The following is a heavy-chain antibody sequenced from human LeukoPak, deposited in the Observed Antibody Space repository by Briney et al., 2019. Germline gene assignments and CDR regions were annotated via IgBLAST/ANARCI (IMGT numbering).Heavy chain of an antibody. V-gene: IGHV1-8*01. CDR3: AREDVVGATLSPWFDP. CDR2: MNPNSGNT. Sequence: GASVKLSCKASGYTFTSYDINWVRQATGQGLEWMGWMNPNSGNTGYAQKFQGRVTMTRNTSISTAYMELSSLRSEDTAVYYCAREDVVGATLSPWFDPWGQGTLVTVSS. D-gene: IGHD1-26*01. CDR1: GYTFTSYD. J-gene: IGHJ5*02.